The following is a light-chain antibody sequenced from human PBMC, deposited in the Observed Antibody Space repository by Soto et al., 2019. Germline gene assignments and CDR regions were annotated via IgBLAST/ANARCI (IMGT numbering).Light chain of an antibody. Sequence: EIVLTQSPGTLSLSPGERATLSCRASQSVSSSYLAWYQQKHGQAPRLLIYGASSRATGIPDRFSGSASGTDFTLTISRLEPEDFAVYYCQQYGSSPLYTFGQGTKLEIK. CDR3: QQYGSSPLYT. V-gene: IGKV3-20*01. CDR2: GAS. J-gene: IGKJ2*01. CDR1: QSVSSSY.